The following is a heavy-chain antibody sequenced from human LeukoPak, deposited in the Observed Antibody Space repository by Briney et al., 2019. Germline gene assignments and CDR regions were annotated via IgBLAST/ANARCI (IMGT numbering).Heavy chain of an antibody. D-gene: IGHD6-13*01. CDR1: GFTFSGYT. J-gene: IGHJ3*02. V-gene: IGHV3-53*01. CDR3: AKSGSIAAAGTADAFDI. CDR2: IYSGGST. Sequence: PGRSLRLSCAASGFTFSGYTMNWVRQAPGKGLEWVSVIYSGGSTYYADSVKGRFTISRDNSKNTLYLQMNSLRAEDTAVYYCAKSGSIAAAGTADAFDIWGQGTMVTVSS.